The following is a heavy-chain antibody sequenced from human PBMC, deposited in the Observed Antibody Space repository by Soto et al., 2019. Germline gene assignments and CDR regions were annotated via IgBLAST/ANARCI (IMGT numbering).Heavy chain of an antibody. V-gene: IGHV3-66*01. D-gene: IGHD6-19*01. CDR2: IYSGGRT. CDR3: AARAVADPR. Sequence: EVQLVESGGGLVQPGGSLRLSCAASGFTVGNNYMNWVRQAPGKGLEWVSVIYSGGRTDYADSVKGRFTISRDSSKNTLFLQMNSLRAEDTAIYYCAARAVADPRWGQGNLVTVSS. CDR1: GFTVGNNY. J-gene: IGHJ4*02.